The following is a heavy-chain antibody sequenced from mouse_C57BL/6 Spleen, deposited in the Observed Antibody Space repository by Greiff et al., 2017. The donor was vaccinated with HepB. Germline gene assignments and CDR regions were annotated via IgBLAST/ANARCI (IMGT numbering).Heavy chain of an antibody. CDR2: ISSGSSTN. D-gene: IGHD4-1*01. CDR3: ARPGTGAFDY. J-gene: IGHJ2*01. V-gene: IGHV5-17*01. Sequence: EVKLVESGGGLVKPGGSLKLSCAASGFTFSDYGMHWVRQAPEKGLEWVAYISSGSSTNYYADTVKGRFTISRDNAKNTLFLQMTSLRSEDTAMYYCARPGTGAFDYWGQGTTLTVSS. CDR1: GFTFSDYG.